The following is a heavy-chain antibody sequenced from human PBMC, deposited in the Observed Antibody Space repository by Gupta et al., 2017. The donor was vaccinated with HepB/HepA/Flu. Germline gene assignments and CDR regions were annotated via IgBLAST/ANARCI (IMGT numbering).Heavy chain of an antibody. CDR2: ISGSGGSV. D-gene: IGHD3-10*01. V-gene: IGHV3-23*01. Sequence: EVQLLESGGGLVQPGGSLRLSCAASGFTFTSFAMSWVRQAPGKGLECVSGISGSGGSVYYADSVRGRFTISRDNSKNTVYLQINNLTAEDTAVYFCAKDMDRGILEGGFDYWGQGALVTVSS. J-gene: IGHJ4*02. CDR1: GFTFTSFA. CDR3: AKDMDRGILEGGFDY.